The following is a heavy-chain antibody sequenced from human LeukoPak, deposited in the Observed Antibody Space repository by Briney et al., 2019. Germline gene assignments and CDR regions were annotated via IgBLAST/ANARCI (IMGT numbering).Heavy chain of an antibody. V-gene: IGHV1-18*01. CDR3: ARRAYGRSSSIFDK. J-gene: IGHJ4*02. CDR1: GYTVTSYG. Sequence: ASVKVSCKASGYTVTSYGISWVRQAPGQGLEWRGWMSAYNGNTDYAQKFQGRVTVTTDTSTSTAYMELRSLRSDDTAVFYCARRAYGRSSSIFDKWGQGTLVTVSS. D-gene: IGHD3-3*02. CDR2: MSAYNGNT.